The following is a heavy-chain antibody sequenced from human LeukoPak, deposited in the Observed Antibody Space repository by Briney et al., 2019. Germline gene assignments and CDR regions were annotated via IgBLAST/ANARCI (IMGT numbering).Heavy chain of an antibody. D-gene: IGHD3-10*01. Sequence: GGSLRLSCAASGFTVSSNYMSWVRQAPGKGLEWGSVIYSGGSTYYADSVKGRFTISRDNSKNTLYLQMNSLRAEDTAVYYCARGRYGVRGEFGDYWGQGTLVTVSS. CDR3: ARGRYGVRGEFGDY. CDR1: GFTVSSNY. CDR2: IYSGGST. J-gene: IGHJ4*02. V-gene: IGHV3-66*01.